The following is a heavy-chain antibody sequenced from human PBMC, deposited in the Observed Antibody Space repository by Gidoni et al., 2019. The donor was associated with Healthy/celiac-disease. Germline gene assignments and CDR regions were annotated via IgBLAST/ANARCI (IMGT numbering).Heavy chain of an antibody. Sequence: QLQLQESGPGLVKPSVTRSLTCTVSGGSISSSSYYWGWIRQPPGKGLEWIGSIYYSGSTYYNPSLKSRVTISVDTSKNQFSLKLSSVTAADTAVYYCARTGDDFWSGYIDYWGQGTLVTVSS. J-gene: IGHJ4*02. D-gene: IGHD3-3*01. CDR1: GGSISSSSYY. CDR2: IYYSGST. CDR3: ARTGDDFWSGYIDY. V-gene: IGHV4-39*01.